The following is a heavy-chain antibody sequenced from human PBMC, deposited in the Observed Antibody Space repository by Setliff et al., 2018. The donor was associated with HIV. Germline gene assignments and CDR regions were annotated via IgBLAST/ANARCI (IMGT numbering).Heavy chain of an antibody. CDR1: GGSFSGYY. CDR2: VTHSGRT. CDR3: ARGVRDNSGWSSYYFDY. J-gene: IGHJ4*02. V-gene: IGHV4-34*01. D-gene: IGHD6-19*01. Sequence: LSLTCAVYGGSFSGYYWSWIRQPPGKGLEWIGEVTHSGRTNYNPSLESRVTTSVDTSKKQFSLRLTSVTAADTAVYYCARGVRDNSGWSSYYFDYWGQGTRGTV.